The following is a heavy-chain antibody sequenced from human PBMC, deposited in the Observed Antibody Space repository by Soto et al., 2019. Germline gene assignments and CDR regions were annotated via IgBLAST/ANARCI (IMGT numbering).Heavy chain of an antibody. Sequence: EVHLLESGGGLVQPGGSLRLSCAASGFTFSTYVMSWVRQAPGKGLEWVASISGSGDSTCYADSVKGRFTISRDNSKKKVYLQMNSLRDEDTARYHCGKRAWGGSPPTSIYYFDYWGQGALVTVSS. CDR3: GKRAWGGSPPTSIYYFDY. J-gene: IGHJ4*02. D-gene: IGHD1-26*01. CDR2: ISGSGDST. V-gene: IGHV3-23*01. CDR1: GFTFSTYV.